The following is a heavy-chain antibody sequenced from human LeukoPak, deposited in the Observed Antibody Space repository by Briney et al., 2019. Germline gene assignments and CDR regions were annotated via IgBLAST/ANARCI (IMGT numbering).Heavy chain of an antibody. Sequence: ASVKVSCKASGYTFTGYYMHWVRQAPGQGLEWMGWINPNSGGTNYAQKFQGRVTMTRDTSISTAYMELSRLRPDDTAVYYCARDGRSSPYYYYGMDVWGQGTTVTVSS. CDR1: GYTFTGYY. J-gene: IGHJ6*02. CDR3: ARDGRSSPYYYYGMDV. D-gene: IGHD2-2*01. CDR2: INPNSGGT. V-gene: IGHV1-2*02.